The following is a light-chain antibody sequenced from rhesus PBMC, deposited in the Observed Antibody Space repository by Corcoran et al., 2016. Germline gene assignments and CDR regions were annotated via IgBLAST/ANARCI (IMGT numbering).Light chain of an antibody. J-gene: IGKJ3*01. V-gene: IGKV1-69*01. Sequence: DIQMTQSPSSLSASVGDRVTITCRASPGISNWLAWYQQKPGKAPKLLLFGASNLDKGVPSRFSGRGSGTDFTLTISSLPPEDIATYCCQKHNNSPFTFGPGTKLDI. CDR2: GAS. CDR3: QKHNNSPFT. CDR1: PGISNW.